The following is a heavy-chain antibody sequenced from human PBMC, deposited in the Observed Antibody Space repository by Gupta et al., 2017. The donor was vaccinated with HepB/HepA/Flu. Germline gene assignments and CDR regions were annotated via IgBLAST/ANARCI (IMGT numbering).Heavy chain of an antibody. CDR3: AKGMGSDCSGTYCYSRLLDY. CDR2: ISGGGDST. CDR1: GFTYSSYA. V-gene: IGHV3-23*01. J-gene: IGHJ4*02. D-gene: IGHD2-15*01. Sequence: EVHLLESGGGLVQPGGSLRLSCSASGFTYSSYAMSWVRQAPGKGLEWVSAISGGGDSTYHADSVKGRFTISRDNSRNTLFLHMDSLRGEDTAVYYCAKGMGSDCSGTYCYSRLLDYWGQGTLVTVYS.